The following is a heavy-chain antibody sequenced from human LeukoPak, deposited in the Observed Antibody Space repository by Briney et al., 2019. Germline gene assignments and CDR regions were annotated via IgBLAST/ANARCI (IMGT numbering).Heavy chain of an antibody. Sequence: SETLSLTCTVSGGSISSYYWSWIRQPAGKGLEWIGRAYTSGSTNYNPSLKSRVTMSVDTSKNQFSLKLSSVTAADTAVYYCARGTTVSYYYYMDVWGKGTTVTVSS. CDR3: ARGTTVSYYYYMDV. V-gene: IGHV4-4*07. J-gene: IGHJ6*03. CDR2: AYTSGST. CDR1: GGSISSYY. D-gene: IGHD1-7*01.